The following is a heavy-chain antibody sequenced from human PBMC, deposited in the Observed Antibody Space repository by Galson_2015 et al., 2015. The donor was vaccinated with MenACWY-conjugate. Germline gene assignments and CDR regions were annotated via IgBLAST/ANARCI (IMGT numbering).Heavy chain of an antibody. V-gene: IGHV3-74*01. CDR2: INSDGSST. J-gene: IGHJ6*02. D-gene: IGHD3-10*01. Sequence: SLRLSCAASGFTFSSYWMHWVRQAPGKGLVWVSRINSDGSSTSYADSVKGRFTISRDNAKNTLYLQMNSLRAEDTAVYYCAARLLHSGGMDVWCQGTTVTVSS. CDR3: AARLLHSGGMDV. CDR1: GFTFSSYW.